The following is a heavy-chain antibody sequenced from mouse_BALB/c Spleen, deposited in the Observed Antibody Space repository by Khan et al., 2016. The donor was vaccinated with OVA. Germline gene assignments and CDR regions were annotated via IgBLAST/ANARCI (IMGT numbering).Heavy chain of an antibody. CDR3: ARADGNYGMDY. D-gene: IGHD2-1*01. Sequence: QVQLQQSAAELARPGASVKMSCKASGYTFTSYTMHWVKQRPGQGLEWIGYINPSSGYPEYNQNFKDKTTLTAEKSSSTAYMQLSSLTYEDSAGYYCARADGNYGMDYWGEGTSVTVPS. J-gene: IGHJ4*01. V-gene: IGHV1-4*02. CDR2: INPSSGYP. CDR1: GYTFTSYT.